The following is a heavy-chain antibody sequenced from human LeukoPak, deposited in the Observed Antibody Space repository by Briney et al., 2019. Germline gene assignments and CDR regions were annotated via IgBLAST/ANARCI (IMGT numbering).Heavy chain of an antibody. CDR3: AGLEPHRPLDY. Sequence: SETLSLTCTVSGGSISSGGYYWSWIRQYPGKGLEWIGYIYYTGNTYYNPSLKSRLTISVDTSKNQFSLKLNSVTAADTALYYCAGLEPHRPLDYWGQGTLVTVSS. CDR2: IYYTGNT. D-gene: IGHD1-14*01. CDR1: GGSISSGGYY. J-gene: IGHJ4*02. V-gene: IGHV4-31*03.